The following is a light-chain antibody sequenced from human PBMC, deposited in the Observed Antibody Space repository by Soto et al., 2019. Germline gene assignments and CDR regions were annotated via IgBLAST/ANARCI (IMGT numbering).Light chain of an antibody. CDR1: QSVSSSS. V-gene: IGKV3-20*01. CDR3: QQYGSSPGT. J-gene: IGKJ3*01. CDR2: AAS. Sequence: EIELTQSLVTLSFNKGERSTLSCMASQSVSSSSVAWYQQKPGQAPKLVIFAASIRASDIPDRFSGSGSGTGFTLTISRLEPEDFAVYYSQQYGSSPGTFGPGGKVDIK.